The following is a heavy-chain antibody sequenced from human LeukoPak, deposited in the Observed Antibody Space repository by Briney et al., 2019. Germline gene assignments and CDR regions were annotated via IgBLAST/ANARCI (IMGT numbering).Heavy chain of an antibody. V-gene: IGHV3-9*01. CDR1: GFSFYDYA. J-gene: IGHJ3*02. CDR2: ISWNSGSI. CDR3: ARTGARLPGGAFDI. Sequence: GGSLRLSCAASGFSFYDYAMHWVRHAPGKGLEWVSGISWNSGSIGYADSVKGRFTISRDNAKNSLYLQMNSLRAEDTALYYCARTGARLPGGAFDIWGQGTMVTVSS. D-gene: IGHD5-18*01.